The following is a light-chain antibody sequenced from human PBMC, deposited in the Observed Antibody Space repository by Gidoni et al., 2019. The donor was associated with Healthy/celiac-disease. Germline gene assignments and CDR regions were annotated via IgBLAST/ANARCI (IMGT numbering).Light chain of an antibody. Sequence: QSVLTQPPSASGTPGQRVTISCSGSSSNIGSNPVNWYQQLPGTAPKTLIYRNNQRPSGVPDRLSGSKAGTSASLAISGLQSEDEADYYCAAWDDSLNGVVFGGGTKLTVL. V-gene: IGLV1-44*01. CDR2: RNN. J-gene: IGLJ2*01. CDR3: AAWDDSLNGVV. CDR1: SSNIGSNP.